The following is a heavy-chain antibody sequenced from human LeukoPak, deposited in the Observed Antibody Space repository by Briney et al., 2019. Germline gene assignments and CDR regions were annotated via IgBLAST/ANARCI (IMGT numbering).Heavy chain of an antibody. Sequence: ASVKVSCKASGYTFTSYGISWVRQAPGQGLEWMGWISAYNGNTNYAQKLQGRVTMTTDTSTSTAYMELRSLRSDDTAVYYCARLPYDFWSGYPMAAFDYWGQGTLVTVSS. D-gene: IGHD3-3*01. V-gene: IGHV1-18*01. CDR3: ARLPYDFWSGYPMAAFDY. J-gene: IGHJ4*02. CDR2: ISAYNGNT. CDR1: GYTFTSYG.